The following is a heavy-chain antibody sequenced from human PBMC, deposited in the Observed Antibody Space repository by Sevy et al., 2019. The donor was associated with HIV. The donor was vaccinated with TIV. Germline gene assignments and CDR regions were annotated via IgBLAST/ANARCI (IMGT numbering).Heavy chain of an antibody. V-gene: IGHV3-23*01. J-gene: IGHJ4*02. D-gene: IGHD3-22*01. CDR3: AKDDSYYDSSGSLDY. CDR2: ISGSGGST. CDR1: GFTSSSYA. Sequence: GGSLRLSCAASGFTSSSYAMSWVRQAPGKGLEWVSAISGSGGSTYYADSVKGRFTISRDNSKNTLYLQMNSLRAEDTAVYYCAKDDSYYDSSGSLDYWGQGTLVTVSS.